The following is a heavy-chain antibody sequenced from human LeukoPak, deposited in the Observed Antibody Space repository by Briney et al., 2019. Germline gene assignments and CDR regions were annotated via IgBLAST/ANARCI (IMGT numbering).Heavy chain of an antibody. CDR3: ARESPYCSSTSCYVDY. V-gene: IGHV3-30*14. D-gene: IGHD2-2*01. CDR2: ISYDENNK. CDR1: GFTFSSYT. Sequence: GGSLRLSCAASGFTFSSYTMHWVRQAPGKGLEWVAIISYDENNKDYADSVKGRFTISRDNSKNTLYLQMNSLRAEDTAVYYCARESPYCSSTSCYVDYWGQGTLVTVSS. J-gene: IGHJ4*02.